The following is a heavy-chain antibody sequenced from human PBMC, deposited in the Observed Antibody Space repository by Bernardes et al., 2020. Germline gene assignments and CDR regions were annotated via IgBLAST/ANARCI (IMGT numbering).Heavy chain of an antibody. J-gene: IGHJ4*01. D-gene: IGHD3-16*01. V-gene: IGHV3-23*01. CDR2: ISTTGDNT. Sequence: GGSLRLSCAASNFIFTMYGMSWVRQAPEKGLEWVSTISTTGDNTYYADSVKGRFTISRDNSKNTLFLQMNSLRAEDTAVYFCARGWGRAIFDYWGHGTLVTVSS. CDR3: ARGWGRAIFDY. CDR1: NFIFTMYG.